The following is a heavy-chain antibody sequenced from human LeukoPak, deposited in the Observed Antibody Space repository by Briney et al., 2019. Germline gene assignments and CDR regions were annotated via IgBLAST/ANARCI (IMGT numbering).Heavy chain of an antibody. J-gene: IGHJ4*02. Sequence: ASVKVSCKASGYTFTDYYIHWVRQAPGQGLEWMGRINPKSGDTNFAGDTNFAQKFQGRINMTRDTAISTAYMEVSRLGSDDTAVYYCAREDYGSGTFFDSWGQGTLVTVSS. CDR2: INPKSGDTNFAGDT. V-gene: IGHV1-2*06. CDR3: AREDYGSGTFFDS. CDR1: GYTFTDYY. D-gene: IGHD3-10*01.